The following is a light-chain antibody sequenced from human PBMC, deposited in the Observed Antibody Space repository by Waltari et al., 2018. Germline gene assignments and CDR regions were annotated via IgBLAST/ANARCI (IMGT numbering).Light chain of an antibody. J-gene: IGKJ4*01. CDR2: LGS. Sequence: DIVMTQSPLSLPVTTGEPASISCRSSQSLLSSNGNNYLDWYLQKPGQSPQLLIYLGSNRASGVPDRFSGSGSGTDFTLKISRVEAEDVGVYYCAQVLHTPLTFGGGTKVEIK. CDR1: QSLLSSNGNNY. V-gene: IGKV2-28*01. CDR3: AQVLHTPLT.